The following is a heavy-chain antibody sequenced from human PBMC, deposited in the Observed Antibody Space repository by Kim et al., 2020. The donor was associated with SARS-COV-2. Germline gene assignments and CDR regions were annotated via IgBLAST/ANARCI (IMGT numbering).Heavy chain of an antibody. J-gene: IGHJ6*02. V-gene: IGHV3-15*01. CDR2: IKSKTDGGTT. D-gene: IGHD3-10*01. Sequence: GGSLRLSCAASGFTFSNAWMSWVRQAPGKGLEWVGRIKSKTDGGTTDYAAPVKGRFTISRDDSKNTLYLQMNSLKTEDTAVYYCTTEMVRGVQYYGMDVWGRGTTVTVSS. CDR3: TTEMVRGVQYYGMDV. CDR1: GFTFSNAW.